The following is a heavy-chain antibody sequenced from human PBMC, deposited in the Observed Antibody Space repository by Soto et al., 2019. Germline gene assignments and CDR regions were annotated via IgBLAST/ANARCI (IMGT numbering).Heavy chain of an antibody. CDR3: AAERDYYDSSGYYFDPSRRGGNYGMDV. Sequence: EASVKVSCKASGFTLTSSAMQWVRQARGQPPEWIGWIVVGSGNTNYAQKFQERVTITRDMSTSTAYMELSSLRSEDTAVYYCAAERDYYDSSGYYFDPSRRGGNYGMDVWGQGTTVTVSS. CDR1: GFTLTSSA. V-gene: IGHV1-58*02. D-gene: IGHD3-22*01. J-gene: IGHJ6*02. CDR2: IVVGSGNT.